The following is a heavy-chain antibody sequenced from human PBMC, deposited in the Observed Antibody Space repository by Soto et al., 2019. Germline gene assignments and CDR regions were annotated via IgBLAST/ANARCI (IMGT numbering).Heavy chain of an antibody. CDR3: ARGPHDYFAGMGRPIDY. CDR2: ISSSSSTI. V-gene: IGHV3-48*01. D-gene: IGHD4-17*01. Sequence: PGGSLRLSCAASGFTFSTFSMDWVRQAPGQGLEWVSYISSSSSTIYYADSVKGRFTVSRDNAKNSLYLQMNSLRAEDTALYYCARGPHDYFAGMGRPIDYWGQGALVTVSS. CDR1: GFTFSTFS. J-gene: IGHJ4*02.